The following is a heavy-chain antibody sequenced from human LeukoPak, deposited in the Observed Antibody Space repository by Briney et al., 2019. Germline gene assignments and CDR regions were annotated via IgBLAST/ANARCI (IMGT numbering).Heavy chain of an antibody. J-gene: IGHJ4*02. V-gene: IGHV3-21*01. CDR1: GFTFSSYS. CDR3: ARDRYYGDYPELVDY. Sequence: GGSLRLSCAASGFTFSSYSMNWVRQAPGKGLEWVSSISSSSSYIYYADSVKGRFTISRENAKNSLYLQMNSLRAEDTAVYYCARDRYYGDYPELVDYWGQGTLVTVSS. CDR2: ISSSSSYI. D-gene: IGHD4-17*01.